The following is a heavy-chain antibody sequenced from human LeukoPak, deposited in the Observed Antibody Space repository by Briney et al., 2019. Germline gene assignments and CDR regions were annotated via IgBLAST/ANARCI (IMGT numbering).Heavy chain of an antibody. V-gene: IGHV3-30-3*01. CDR1: GFTFSSYA. CDR2: ISYDGSNK. CDR3: AAFKAVGSGSYYNNDY. J-gene: IGHJ4*02. D-gene: IGHD3-10*01. Sequence: GGSLRLSCAASGFTFSSYAMHWVRQAPGKGLEWVAVISYDGSNKYYADSVKGRFTISRDNSKNTLYLQMNSLRAEDTAVYYCAAFKAVGSGSYYNNDYWGQGTLVTVSS.